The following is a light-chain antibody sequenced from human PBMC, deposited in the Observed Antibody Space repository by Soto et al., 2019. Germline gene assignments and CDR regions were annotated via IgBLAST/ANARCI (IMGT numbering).Light chain of an antibody. CDR1: QGISTY. CDR3: QQSYRTPYT. V-gene: IGKV1-39*01. CDR2: AAS. J-gene: IGKJ2*01. Sequence: DIQMTQSPSSLSASVGDRVTITCRASQGISTYLIWYQQRQGRAPKLLIYAASSLVSGVPSRYSGRGSGTDFTLTISSLQPEDFATYYCQQSYRTPYTFGHGTKLETK.